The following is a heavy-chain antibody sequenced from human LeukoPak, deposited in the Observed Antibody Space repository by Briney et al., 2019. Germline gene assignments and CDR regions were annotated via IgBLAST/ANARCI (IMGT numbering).Heavy chain of an antibody. V-gene: IGHV4-4*07. D-gene: IGHD3-22*01. CDR1: GGSISSYY. CDR3: ARPAHYYDSSGWGFDP. CDR2: IYTSGST. J-gene: IGHJ5*02. Sequence: SETLSLTCTVSGGSISSYYWSWIRQPAGKGLEWIGRIYTSGSTNYNPSLKSRVTMSVDTSKNQFSLKLSSVTAADTAVYYCARPAHYYDSSGWGFDPWGQGTLVTVSS.